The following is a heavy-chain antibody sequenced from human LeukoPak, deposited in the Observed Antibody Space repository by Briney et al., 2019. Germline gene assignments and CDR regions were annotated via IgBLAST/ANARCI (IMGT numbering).Heavy chain of an antibody. CDR3: ARSNDDTSGYRPFDI. Sequence: GGSLRLSCAVSGFTFSTYWMSWVRQAPGKGLEWVGNIKEDGSEIYHGDSVKGRFTISRDNAKNSLSLQMNSLRAEDTAVYYCARSNDDTSGYRPFDIWGQGTMVTVSS. CDR2: IKEDGSEI. J-gene: IGHJ3*02. D-gene: IGHD3-22*01. CDR1: GFTFSTYW. V-gene: IGHV3-7*04.